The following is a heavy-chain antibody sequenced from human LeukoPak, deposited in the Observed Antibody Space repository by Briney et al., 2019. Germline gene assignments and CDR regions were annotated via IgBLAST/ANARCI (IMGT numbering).Heavy chain of an antibody. Sequence: GGSLRLSCAASGFTFNSYAMSWVREAPGKGLEWVSSIISSGGAIYYAASVKGRFTISRDNSKNTLSLQVSSLRAEDTAVYYCVKGIVPGLAVAVAYWGQGTLVTVSS. CDR3: VKGIVPGLAVAVAY. V-gene: IGHV3-23*01. D-gene: IGHD6-19*01. J-gene: IGHJ4*02. CDR1: GFTFNSYA. CDR2: IISSGGAI.